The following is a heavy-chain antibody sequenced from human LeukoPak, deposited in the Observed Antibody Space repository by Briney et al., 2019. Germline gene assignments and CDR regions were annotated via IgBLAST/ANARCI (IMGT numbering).Heavy chain of an antibody. V-gene: IGHV4-34*01. CDR2: INHSGST. CDR1: GGSFSGYY. CDR3: ARLGYSSGLSDQDYYYYGMDV. D-gene: IGHD6-19*01. Sequence: SETLSLTCAVYGGSFSGYYWSWIRQPPGKGLEWIGEINHSGSTNYNPSLKSRVTISVDTSKNQFSLKLSSVTAADTAVYYCARLGYSSGLSDQDYYYYGMDVWGQGTTVTVSS. J-gene: IGHJ6*02.